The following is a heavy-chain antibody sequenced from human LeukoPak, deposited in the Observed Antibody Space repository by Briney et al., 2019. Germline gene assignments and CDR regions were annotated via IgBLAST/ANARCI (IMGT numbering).Heavy chain of an antibody. Sequence: PGGSLRLSCAASGFTFSSYSMNWVRQAPGKGLEWVSSISSSSSYICYADSVKGRFTISRDNAKNSLYLQMNSLRAEDTAVYYCASGYSSGSDAFDIWGQGTMVTVSS. CDR1: GFTFSSYS. CDR2: ISSSSSYI. V-gene: IGHV3-21*01. D-gene: IGHD6-19*01. J-gene: IGHJ3*02. CDR3: ASGYSSGSDAFDI.